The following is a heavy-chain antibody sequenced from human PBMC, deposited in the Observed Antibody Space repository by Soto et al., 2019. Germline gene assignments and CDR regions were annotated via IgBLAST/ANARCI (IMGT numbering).Heavy chain of an antibody. V-gene: IGHV6-1*01. CDR1: GDSVSSNSAA. Sequence: PSETLPLTCAISGDSVSSNSAAWNWIRQSPSRGLEWLGRTYYRTKWYNDYAVSVKSRITINPDTSKNQFSLQLNSVTPEDTAVYFCARGALSDGSGRYYFGTPAYYFDYWGQGNLVTVSS. J-gene: IGHJ4*02. CDR3: ARGALSDGSGRYYFGTPAYYFDY. D-gene: IGHD6-19*01. CDR2: TYYRTKWYN.